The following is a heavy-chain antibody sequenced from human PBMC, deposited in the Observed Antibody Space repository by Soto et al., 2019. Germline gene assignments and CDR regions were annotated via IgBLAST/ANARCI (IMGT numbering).Heavy chain of an antibody. CDR1: GYTFTNHD. D-gene: IGHD3-22*01. CDR2: MSPNSGNS. CDR3: VRGGDRDSSGYYYDDY. Sequence: QVQLVQSGAEVKKPGASVKVSCKASGYTFTNHDINWVRQATGQGLEWMGWMSPNSGNSGYAQKFQGRVTMTTDTSISTAYMELSSLRSEDTAVYYCVRGGDRDSSGYYYDDYWGQGTLVTVSS. J-gene: IGHJ4*02. V-gene: IGHV1-8*01.